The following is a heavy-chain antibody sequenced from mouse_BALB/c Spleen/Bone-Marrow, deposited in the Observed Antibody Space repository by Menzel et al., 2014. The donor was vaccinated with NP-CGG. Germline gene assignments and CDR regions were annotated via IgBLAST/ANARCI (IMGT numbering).Heavy chain of an antibody. J-gene: IGHJ2*01. D-gene: IGHD1-1*01. CDR1: GFDFSRYW. CDR3: ARPDYYGYLNY. CDR2: INPDSRTI. V-gene: IGHV4-1*02. Sequence: EVKVVESGGGLVQPGGSLKLSCAASGFDFSRYWMSWVRQAPGKGLEWIGEINPDSRTINYSPSLKDIFIISRDNAKNTLYLRLNKVRSEDTALYYCARPDYYGYLNYWGQGTTLTVSS.